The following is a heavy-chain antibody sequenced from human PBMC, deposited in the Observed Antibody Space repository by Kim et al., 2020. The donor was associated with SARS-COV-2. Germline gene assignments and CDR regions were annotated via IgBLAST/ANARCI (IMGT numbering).Heavy chain of an antibody. CDR3: ARQSYSSIFQPYFDF. Sequence: PFRKSRVTMSVDMSTNQFSLNLRSVTAADTAVYYCARQSYSSIFQPYFDFWGQGTLVTVSS. D-gene: IGHD6-13*01. J-gene: IGHJ4*02. V-gene: IGHV4-39*01.